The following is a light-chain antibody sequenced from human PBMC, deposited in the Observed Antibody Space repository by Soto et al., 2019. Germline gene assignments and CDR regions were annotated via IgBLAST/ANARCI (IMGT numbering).Light chain of an antibody. J-gene: IGKJ1*01. V-gene: IGKV3-15*01. Sequence: ELVLTQSPATLSLSPGERATLSCRASESVSNNLAWYQQKAGQAPRLLIYGASTRATGIPARFSGSGSGTEFTLTISSLQSEDFAVYYCQQYSIWRTFGQGTKVDIK. CDR1: ESVSNN. CDR3: QQYSIWRT. CDR2: GAS.